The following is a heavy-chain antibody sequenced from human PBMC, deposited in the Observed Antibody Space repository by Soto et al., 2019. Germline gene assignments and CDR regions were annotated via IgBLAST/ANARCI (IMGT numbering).Heavy chain of an antibody. CDR1: GFTFSNYA. J-gene: IGHJ4*02. CDR3: AKDKPGTTSFDY. D-gene: IGHD1-1*01. CDR2: ISDRGDTT. V-gene: IGHV3-23*01. Sequence: VGSLRLSCADSGFTFSNYAMHWVRQAPGKGLEWVSAISDRGDTTHYADSVKGRFTISRDTSKNTLYLLLNTLRADDTAVYYCAKDKPGTTSFDYWGQGTLVTVSS.